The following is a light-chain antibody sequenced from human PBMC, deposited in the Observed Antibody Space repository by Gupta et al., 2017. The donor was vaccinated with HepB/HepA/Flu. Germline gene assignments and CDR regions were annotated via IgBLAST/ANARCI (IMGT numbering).Light chain of an antibody. Sequence: EVVMTQSPLSLPVTLGQPASISCRSSQSLAYGDGNTYLDGFHQRQGQSPRRLIHKIFNRDSGGIDMCSGSGDGTDLKLKIIRGEAEDVGFYYCMQGSDGHPMCIFGQGTKMDI. J-gene: IGKJ2*04. CDR3: MQGSDGHPMCI. CDR2: KIF. CDR1: QSLAYGDGNTY. V-gene: IGKV2-30*01.